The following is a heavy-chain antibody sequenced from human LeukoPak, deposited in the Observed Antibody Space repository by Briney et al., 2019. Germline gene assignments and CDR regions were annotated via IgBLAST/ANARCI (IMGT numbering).Heavy chain of an antibody. V-gene: IGHV4-59*08. CDR2: IYYSGST. CDR1: GGSISSYY. D-gene: IGHD6-19*01. J-gene: IGHJ5*02. Sequence: SETLSLTCTVSGGSISSYYWSWIRQPPGKGLEWIGYIYYSGSTNYNPSLKSRVTISVDTSKNQFSLKLSSVTAADPAVYYCARQQWLVPNWFDPWGQGTLVTVSS. CDR3: ARQQWLVPNWFDP.